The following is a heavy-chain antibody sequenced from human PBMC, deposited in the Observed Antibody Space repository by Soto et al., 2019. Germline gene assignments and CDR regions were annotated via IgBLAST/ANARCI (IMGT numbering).Heavy chain of an antibody. CDR2: IYWDDDK. CDR1: GFSLSTSGVR. J-gene: IGHJ4*02. Sequence: QITLPESGPTLVPPTQTLTLTCTFSGFSLSTSGVRVGWIRPPPGKALEWLALIYWDDDKRYSPSLKSRLTIPKDTAKNQAVLTMTNMDPVDTATYYCAHSRWVYCGTTGCQYYVAYGGQGTRVTVSS. D-gene: IGHD2-2*01. CDR3: AHSRWVYCGTTGCQYYVAY. V-gene: IGHV2-5*02.